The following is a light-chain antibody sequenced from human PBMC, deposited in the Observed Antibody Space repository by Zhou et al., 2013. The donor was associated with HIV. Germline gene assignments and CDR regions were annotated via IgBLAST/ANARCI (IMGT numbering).Light chain of an antibody. V-gene: IGKV1-39*01. Sequence: DIQMTQSPTSLSASVGERVTITCRASQTIDTYLNWYQQKPGKTPSLLIYGASSLQSGVSSRFSGSGSGTDFTLTISSLQPEDFATYYCQQSHSIPYPFGQGTKLEIK. J-gene: IGKJ2*01. CDR1: QTIDTY. CDR2: GAS. CDR3: QQSHSIPYP.